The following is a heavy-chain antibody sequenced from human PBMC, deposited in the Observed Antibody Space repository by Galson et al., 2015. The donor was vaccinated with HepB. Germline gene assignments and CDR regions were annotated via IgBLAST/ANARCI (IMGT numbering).Heavy chain of an antibody. CDR3: TTVGSSGWYKGRVDP. V-gene: IGHV3-15*01. CDR1: GFTFSNAW. Sequence: SLRLSCAASGFTFSNAWMSWVRQAPGKGLEWVGRIKSKTDGGTTDYAAPVKGRFTISRDDSKNTLYLQMNSLKTEDTAVYYCTTVGSSGWYKGRVDPWGQGTLVTVSS. D-gene: IGHD6-19*01. J-gene: IGHJ5*02. CDR2: IKSKTDGGTT.